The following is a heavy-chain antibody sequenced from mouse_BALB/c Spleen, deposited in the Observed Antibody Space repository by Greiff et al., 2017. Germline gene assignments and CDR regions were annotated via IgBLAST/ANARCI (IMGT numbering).Heavy chain of an antibody. D-gene: IGHD2-14*01. J-gene: IGHJ2*01. CDR1: GFNIKDTY. CDR3: ARGGSYYRYDYFDY. V-gene: IGHV14-3*02. Sequence: DVKLQESGAELVKPGASVKLSCTASGFNIKDTYMHWVKQRPEQGLEWIGRIDPANGNTKYDPKFQGKATITADTSSNTAYLQLSSLTSEDTAVYYCARGGSYYRYDYFDYWGQGTTLTVSS. CDR2: IDPANGNT.